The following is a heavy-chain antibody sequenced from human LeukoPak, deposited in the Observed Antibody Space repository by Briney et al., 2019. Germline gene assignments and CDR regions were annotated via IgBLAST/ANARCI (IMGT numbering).Heavy chain of an antibody. D-gene: IGHD2-21*02. CDR2: IYYSEST. CDR3: ARHGPRVVTAREDAFDI. Sequence: SETLSLTCTVSGGSISSYYWSWIRQPPGKGLEWIGYIYYSESTNYNPSLKSRVTISVDTSKNQFSLKLSSVTAADTAVYYCARHGPRVVTAREDAFDIWGQGTLVTVSS. CDR1: GGSISSYY. V-gene: IGHV4-59*08. J-gene: IGHJ4*02.